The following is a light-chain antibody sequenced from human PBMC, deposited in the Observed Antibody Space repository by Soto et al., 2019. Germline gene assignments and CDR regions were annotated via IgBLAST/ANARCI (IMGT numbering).Light chain of an antibody. CDR1: QSVSSY. J-gene: IGKJ1*01. Sequence: EIVLTQSPATLSLSPGERATLSCRTSQSVSSYLAWCRQKPGQAPRLLIYDASNRATGIPARFSGSGSRTDFTLDISSLQPEDFAFHCRQQRINRPMTFGQGTKVQIK. CDR2: DAS. V-gene: IGKV3-11*01. CDR3: QQRINRPMT.